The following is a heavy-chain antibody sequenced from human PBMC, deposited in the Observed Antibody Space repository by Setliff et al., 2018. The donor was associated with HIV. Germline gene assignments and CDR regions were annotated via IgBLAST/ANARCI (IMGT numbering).Heavy chain of an antibody. CDR3: AIDRTSLGKPHPFDT. CDR1: GYIFTAHY. J-gene: IGHJ4*02. D-gene: IGHD6-6*01. V-gene: IGHV1-69-2*01. CDR2: IDPENGDA. Sequence: GASVKVSCKASGYIFTAHYIHWVQQVPGKGLEWMGRIDPENGDAMYENKFEGRITLTADTTTQTAYLELGSLSPEVTAVYYCAIDRTSLGKPHPFDTWGQGTLVTVSS.